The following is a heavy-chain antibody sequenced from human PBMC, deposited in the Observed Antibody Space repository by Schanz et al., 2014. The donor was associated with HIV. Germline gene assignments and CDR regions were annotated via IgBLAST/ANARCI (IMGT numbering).Heavy chain of an antibody. D-gene: IGHD2-2*01. CDR3: AKVGRIYSTTWIDY. Sequence: VQLVESGGGVVQPGRSQRLSCAASGFTFRRHGMHWVRQAPGQGLEWLAVISYDGSNEYYGDSVKGRFTISRDNSKNTLYLQMNRLRREDTAVYYCAKVGRIYSTTWIDYWGQGTLVTVSS. J-gene: IGHJ4*02. CDR2: ISYDGSNE. V-gene: IGHV3-30*18. CDR1: GFTFRRHG.